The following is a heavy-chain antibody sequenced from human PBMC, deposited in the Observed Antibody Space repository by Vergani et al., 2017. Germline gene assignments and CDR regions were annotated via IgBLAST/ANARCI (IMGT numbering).Heavy chain of an antibody. Sequence: QVQLVQSGAEVKKPGSSMKVSCKASGGTFSSYAISWVRQAPGQGLEWMGGIIPIFGTANYAQKFQGRVTITADESTSTAYMELSSLRSEDTAVYYCARTTIAARPIYYYYYYYMDVWGKGTTVTVSS. J-gene: IGHJ6*03. V-gene: IGHV1-69*01. CDR1: GGTFSSYA. CDR2: IIPIFGTA. D-gene: IGHD6-6*01. CDR3: ARTTIAARPIYYYYYYYMDV.